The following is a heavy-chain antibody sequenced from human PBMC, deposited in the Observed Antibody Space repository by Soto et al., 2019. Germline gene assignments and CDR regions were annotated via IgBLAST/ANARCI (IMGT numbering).Heavy chain of an antibody. V-gene: IGHV4-34*01. CDR2: INHSGST. CDR3: ARVSSGGLDY. J-gene: IGHJ4*02. D-gene: IGHD6-19*01. CDR1: GGSFSGYY. Sequence: QVQLQQWGAGLLKPSETLSLTCAVYGGSFSGYYWSWIRQPPGKGLEWIGEINHSGSTNYNPSLKSRVTISVDKSKNQFSLKLSSVTAADTAVYYCARVSSGGLDYWGQGTLVTVSS.